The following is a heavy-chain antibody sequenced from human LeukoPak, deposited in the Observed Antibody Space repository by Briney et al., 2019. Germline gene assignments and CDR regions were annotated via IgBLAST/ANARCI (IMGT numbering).Heavy chain of an antibody. Sequence: GESLKISCQGSGYSFTSYWIGWVRQMPGKGLEWMGIIYPGDSDTRYSPSFQGQVTISVDKSISTAYLQWSSLKASDTAMYYCARLGYYYGSGSYYNDYWGQGTLVTVSS. J-gene: IGHJ4*02. CDR3: ARLGYYYGSGSYYNDY. CDR1: GYSFTSYW. D-gene: IGHD3-10*01. V-gene: IGHV5-51*01. CDR2: IYPGDSDT.